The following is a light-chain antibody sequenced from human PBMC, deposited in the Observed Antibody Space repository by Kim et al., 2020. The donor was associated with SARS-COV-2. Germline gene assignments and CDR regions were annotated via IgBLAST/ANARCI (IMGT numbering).Light chain of an antibody. Sequence: EIVMTQSPATLSVSPGERATVSCRASKSVGSNLAWYQQRPGRAPRLLIYGASNRATGIPARFSGSGSGTEFTLTISSLQSEDFAVYYCQQYDDWLLISFGQGTRLEIK. CDR3: QQYDDWLLIS. V-gene: IGKV3-15*01. CDR1: KSVGSN. CDR2: GAS. J-gene: IGKJ5*01.